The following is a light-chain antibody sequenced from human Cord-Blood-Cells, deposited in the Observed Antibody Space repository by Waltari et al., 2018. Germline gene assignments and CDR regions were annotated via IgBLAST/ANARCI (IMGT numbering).Light chain of an antibody. CDR2: DVS. Sequence: QSALTQPAPVSGSPGQSITISCTGTSSDVGGYNYVSWYQQHPGKAPTLMIYDVSTRPSGVSNRFSGSKSGNTASLTISGLQAEDEADYYCSSYTSSSTRVFGGGTKLTVL. V-gene: IGLV2-14*03. CDR1: SSDVGGYNY. J-gene: IGLJ3*02. CDR3: SSYTSSSTRV.